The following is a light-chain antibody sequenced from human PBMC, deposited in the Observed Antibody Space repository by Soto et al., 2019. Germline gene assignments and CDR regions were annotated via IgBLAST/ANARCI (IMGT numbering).Light chain of an antibody. CDR3: ETWDINTHVV. J-gene: IGLJ2*01. CDR2: LEGSGSY. V-gene: IGLV4-60*02. Sequence: QPVLTQSSSASASLGSSVKLTYTLSSGHSSYIIAWHQQQPGKAPRYLMKLEGSGSYNKGSGVPDRFSGSSSGADRYLTISNLQFEDEADYYCETWDINTHVVFGGGTKLTVL. CDR1: SGHSSYI.